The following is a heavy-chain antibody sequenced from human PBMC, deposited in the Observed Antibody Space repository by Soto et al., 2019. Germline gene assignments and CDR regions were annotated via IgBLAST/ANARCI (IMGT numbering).Heavy chain of an antibody. V-gene: IGHV3-21*01. CDR3: ARDRGYSSSWSRPVYYYYGMDV. CDR1: GFTFSSYS. D-gene: IGHD6-13*01. CDR2: ISSSSSYI. J-gene: IGHJ6*02. Sequence: PVGSLRLSCAASGFTFSSYSMNWVRQAPGKGLEWVSSISSSSSYIYYADSVKGRFTISRDNAKNSLYLQMNSLRAEDTAVYYCARDRGYSSSWSRPVYYYYGMDVWGQGTTVTVSS.